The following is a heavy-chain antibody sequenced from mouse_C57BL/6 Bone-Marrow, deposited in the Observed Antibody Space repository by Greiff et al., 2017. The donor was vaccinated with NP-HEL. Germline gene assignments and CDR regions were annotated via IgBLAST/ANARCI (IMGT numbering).Heavy chain of an antibody. D-gene: IGHD4-1*01. V-gene: IGHV5-17*01. CDR1: GFTFSDYG. CDR3: AREGELGPFAY. CDR2: ISSGSSTI. Sequence: EVQGVESGGGLVKPGGSLKLSCAASGFTFSDYGMHWVRQAPEKGLEWVAYISSGSSTIYYADTVKGRFTISRDNSKNTQFLKMTSLRSEDTAMYYCAREGELGPFAYWGQGTLVTVSA. J-gene: IGHJ3*01.